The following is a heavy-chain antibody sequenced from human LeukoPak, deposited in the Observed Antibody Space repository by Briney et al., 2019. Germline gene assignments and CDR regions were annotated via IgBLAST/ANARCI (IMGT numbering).Heavy chain of an antibody. CDR2: ISRDGDST. V-gene: IGHV3-43*01. Sequence: GGSLRLSCAASGFTFDDYTMHWVRQAPGKGLEWVSLISRDGDSTYYADSVKGRFTISRDNAKNSLYLQMNSLRAEDTALYYCAKGYRKGRWLPLDYWGQGTLVTVSS. CDR3: AKGYRKGRWLPLDY. D-gene: IGHD5-24*01. CDR1: GFTFDDYT. J-gene: IGHJ4*02.